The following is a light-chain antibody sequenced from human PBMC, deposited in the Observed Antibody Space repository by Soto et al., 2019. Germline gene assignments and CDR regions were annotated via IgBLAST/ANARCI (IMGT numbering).Light chain of an antibody. Sequence: SYELTQPPSVSVSPGQTATISCSGDKLGNKYVSWYQQKPGQSRVLVIYQDTERPSGIPERFSGSNSGSTATLTISGAQSMDEADYFCQAWDTPSYVFGTGTKLTVL. CDR3: QAWDTPSYV. V-gene: IGLV3-1*01. CDR2: QDT. J-gene: IGLJ1*01. CDR1: KLGNKY.